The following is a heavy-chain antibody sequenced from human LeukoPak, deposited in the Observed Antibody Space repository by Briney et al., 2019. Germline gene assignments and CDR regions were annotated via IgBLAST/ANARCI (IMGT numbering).Heavy chain of an antibody. CDR1: GFTFSSYG. CDR3: AKDLSGYCSGGSCY. V-gene: IGHV3-30*02. Sequence: GGSLRLSCAASGFTFSSYGMHWVRQAPGKGLEWVAFIRYDGSNKYYADSVKGRFTISRDNPKNTLYLQMNSLRAEDTAVYYCAKDLSGYCSGGSCYWGQGTLVTVSS. CDR2: IRYDGSNK. J-gene: IGHJ4*02. D-gene: IGHD2-15*01.